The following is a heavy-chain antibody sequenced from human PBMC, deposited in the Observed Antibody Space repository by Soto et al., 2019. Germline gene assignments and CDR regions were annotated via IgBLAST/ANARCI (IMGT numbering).Heavy chain of an antibody. J-gene: IGHJ4*02. CDR2: IYHSGTA. Sequence: QVQLQESGPGLVKPSQTLSLTCIVSGDSISSGGYLWTWIRQYPGKGLEWMGYIYHSGTAFYNPSLKSRLTTSVDTSNNQFSLRLSSVTAADTAVYYCARGRGTYTGYWGQGTLVIVSS. D-gene: IGHD2-2*02. CDR3: ARGRGTYTGY. CDR1: GDSISSGGYL. V-gene: IGHV4-31*03.